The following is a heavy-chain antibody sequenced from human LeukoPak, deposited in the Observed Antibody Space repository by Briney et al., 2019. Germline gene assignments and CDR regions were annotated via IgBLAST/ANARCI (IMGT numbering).Heavy chain of an antibody. Sequence: SETLSLTRTVSGGSISSYYWSWIRQPPGKGLEWIGYIYYSGSTNYNPSLKSRVTISVDTSKNQFSLKLSSVTAADTAVYYCARGSLVQWLGYFDYWGQGTLVTVSS. V-gene: IGHV4-59*01. J-gene: IGHJ4*02. D-gene: IGHD6-19*01. CDR3: ARGSLVQWLGYFDY. CDR2: IYYSGST. CDR1: GGSISSYY.